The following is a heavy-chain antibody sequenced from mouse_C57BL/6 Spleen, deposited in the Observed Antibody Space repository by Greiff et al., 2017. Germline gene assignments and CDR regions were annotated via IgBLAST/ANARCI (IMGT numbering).Heavy chain of an antibody. CDR2: VDPNSGGT. V-gene: IGHV1-72*01. D-gene: IGHD2-14*01. CDR3: ARSRYRGYAVDY. J-gene: IGHJ4*01. CDR1: GYTFTSYW. Sequence: QVQLQQPGAELVKPGASVKLSCKASGYTFTSYWMHWVKQRPGRGLEWIGRVDPNSGGTKYNEKFKSKATLTVDKASSAAYVQLSSLTSEDSAVYYCARSRYRGYAVDYWGQGTSVTVAS.